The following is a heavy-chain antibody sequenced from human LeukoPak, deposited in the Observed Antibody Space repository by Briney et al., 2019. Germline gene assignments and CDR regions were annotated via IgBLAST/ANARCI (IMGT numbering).Heavy chain of an antibody. CDR3: ARESGNCYGDNCFYFFDL. J-gene: IGHJ4*02. D-gene: IGHD2-21*01. Sequence: ASVKVSCKASGYTWTYNSSSWVRQAPGQGLGWMGWINTKNCYTNYAQNLQGRITMTTDTSTNTAYMELRSLSSDDTAVYYCARESGNCYGDNCFYFFDLWGEGFLVTVSS. CDR1: GYTWTYNS. V-gene: IGHV1-18*01. CDR2: INTKNCYT.